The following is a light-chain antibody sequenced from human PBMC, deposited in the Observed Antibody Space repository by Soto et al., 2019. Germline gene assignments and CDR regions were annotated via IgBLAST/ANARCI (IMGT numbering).Light chain of an antibody. CDR3: QQYNNWPPWT. CDR1: QSISSW. Sequence: DIQMTQSPSTLSASVGDRVTITCRVSQSISSWLAWYPQKPGKAPKLLIYDASSLESGVPSRFSGSGFGTEFPLTISSLQSEDFAVYYCQQYNNWPPWTFGQGTKVDIK. V-gene: IGKV1-5*01. J-gene: IGKJ1*01. CDR2: DAS.